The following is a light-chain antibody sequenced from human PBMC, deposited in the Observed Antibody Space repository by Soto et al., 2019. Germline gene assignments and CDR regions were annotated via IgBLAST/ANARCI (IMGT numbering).Light chain of an antibody. V-gene: IGKV1-39*01. Sequence: DIQLTQSPSFLCASVGDRFTITCRASQSISIYLNWYQLKPGKAPKLLXYGASYLKSGVPTRFSGSGSGTDFTLTISSLKTEDFAIYYCQQTYTTHEITFGQGTRLEIK. CDR2: GAS. CDR1: QSISIY. J-gene: IGKJ5*01. CDR3: QQTYTTHEIT.